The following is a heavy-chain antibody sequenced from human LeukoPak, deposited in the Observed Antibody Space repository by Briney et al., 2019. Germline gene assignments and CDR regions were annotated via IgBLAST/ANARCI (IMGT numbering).Heavy chain of an antibody. J-gene: IGHJ4*02. CDR2: ISAYNGNT. D-gene: IGHD1-26*01. CDR1: GYTFTSYG. V-gene: IGHV1-18*01. Sequence: EASVKVSCKASGYTFTSYGISWVRQAPGQGLEWMGWISAYNGNTNYSQKLQGRVTMTTDTSTSTAYMELRSLRSDDTAVYYCASFPYDSGSYSGYWGQGTLVAVSS. CDR3: ASFPYDSGSYSGY.